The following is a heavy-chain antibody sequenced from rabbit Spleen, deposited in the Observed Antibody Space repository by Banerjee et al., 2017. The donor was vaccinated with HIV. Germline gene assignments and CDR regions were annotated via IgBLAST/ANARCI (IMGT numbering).Heavy chain of an antibody. CDR1: GFSFNIDYF. V-gene: IGHV1S40*01. CDR2: IYTGISTNT. D-gene: IGHD8-1*01. Sequence: QSLEESGGGLVKPAGSLTLTCTASGFSFNIDYFPCWVRQAPGKGLEWIACIYTGISTNTYYANWAKGRFTIPKTSSTTVTLQMNSLTAADTSTYFCARDTGTSFSSYGMDLWGPGTLVTVS. CDR3: ARDTGTSFSSYGMDL. J-gene: IGHJ6*01.